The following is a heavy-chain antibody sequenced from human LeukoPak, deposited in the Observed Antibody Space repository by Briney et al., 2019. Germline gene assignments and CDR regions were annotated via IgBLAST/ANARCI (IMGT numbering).Heavy chain of an antibody. J-gene: IGHJ6*03. D-gene: IGHD6-19*01. CDR2: IKQDGSEK. Sequence: GGSLRLSCAASGFTFSSYWMSWVRQAPGKGVEWVANIKQDGSEKYYVDSVQGRFTISTDNAKNSLYLQMNSLRAEDTAVYYCARWSIAVAGTYYYYYMDVWGKGTTVTVSS. CDR1: GFTFSSYW. V-gene: IGHV3-7*01. CDR3: ARWSIAVAGTYYYYYMDV.